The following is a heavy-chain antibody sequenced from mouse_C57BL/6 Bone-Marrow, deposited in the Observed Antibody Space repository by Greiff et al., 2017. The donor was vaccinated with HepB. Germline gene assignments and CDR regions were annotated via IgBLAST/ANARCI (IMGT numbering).Heavy chain of an antibody. V-gene: IGHV3-1*01. CDR1: GYSITSGYD. J-gene: IGHJ3*01. Sequence: EVMLVESGPGMVKPSQSLSLTCTVTGYSITSGYDWHWIRHFPGNKLEWMGYISYSGSTNYNPSLKSRISITHDTSKNHFFLKLNSVTTEDTATYYCAIPFYYYGSRGGFAYWGQGTLVTVSA. D-gene: IGHD1-1*01. CDR2: ISYSGST. CDR3: AIPFYYYGSRGGFAY.